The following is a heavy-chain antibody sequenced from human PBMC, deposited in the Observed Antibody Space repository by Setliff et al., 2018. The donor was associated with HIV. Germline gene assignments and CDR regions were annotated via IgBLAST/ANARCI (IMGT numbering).Heavy chain of an antibody. V-gene: IGHV4-59*08. Sequence: PSETLSLTCTVSGASINSHYWSWIRQPPGKGLECIGSIYYSGVTNYSPSLKSRVTISVDTSKNHVSLRLNSVTAADTAVYYCVRIPRRGRYCSGGSCYSRYGMDVWGQGTTVTVSS. CDR2: IYYSGVT. D-gene: IGHD2-15*01. CDR3: VRIPRRGRYCSGGSCYSRYGMDV. CDR1: GASINSHY. J-gene: IGHJ6*02.